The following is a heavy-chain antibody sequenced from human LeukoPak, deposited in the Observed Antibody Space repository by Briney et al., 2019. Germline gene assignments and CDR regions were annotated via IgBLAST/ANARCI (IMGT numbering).Heavy chain of an antibody. CDR3: ARGYGSGSYYNEDYFDY. D-gene: IGHD3-10*01. Sequence: PGGSLRLSGAASGFTFSSYSMNWVRQAPGKGLEWVSSISSSSSYIYYADSVKGRFTISRDNAKNSLYLQMNSLRAEDTAVYYCARGYGSGSYYNEDYFDYWGQGTLVTVSS. V-gene: IGHV3-21*01. CDR1: GFTFSSYS. CDR2: ISSSSSYI. J-gene: IGHJ4*02.